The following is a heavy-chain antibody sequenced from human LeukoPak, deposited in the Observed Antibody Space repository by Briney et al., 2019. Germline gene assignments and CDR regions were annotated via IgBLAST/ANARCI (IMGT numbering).Heavy chain of an antibody. CDR1: GFTFSNYA. CDR3: AKSHYYGSGSCSH. Sequence: GGSLRLSCAASGFTFSNYAMTWVRQAPGKGLEWVSTIGGSAGSTYYADSVKGRFTISRDNSKNTLSLQMNSLRAEDTAVYYCAKSHYYGSGSCSHWGQGTLVTVSS. D-gene: IGHD3-10*01. V-gene: IGHV3-23*01. J-gene: IGHJ4*02. CDR2: IGGSAGST.